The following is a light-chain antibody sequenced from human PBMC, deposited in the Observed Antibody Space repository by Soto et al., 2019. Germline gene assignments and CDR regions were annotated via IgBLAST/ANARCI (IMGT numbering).Light chain of an antibody. CDR2: DVS. V-gene: IGKV1-5*01. Sequence: DIQLTQSPSTLSASIGDRVTLTCRASQSLTGRLAWYQQKPGRPPQLLIYDVSILESVVPSRFSVSESGTDFTLTISSLRPDDVATFYCQQYKVYPYTFGQGTRLDI. CDR1: QSLTGR. J-gene: IGKJ2*01. CDR3: QQYKVYPYT.